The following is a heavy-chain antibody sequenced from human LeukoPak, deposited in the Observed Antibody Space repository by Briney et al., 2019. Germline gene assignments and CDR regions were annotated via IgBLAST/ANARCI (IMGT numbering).Heavy chain of an antibody. V-gene: IGHV3-33*01. D-gene: IGHD3-22*01. J-gene: IGHJ6*02. Sequence: GRSLRLSCAASGFIFSSYGMHWVRQAPGKGLEWVAVIYYDGSNKYYADSVRGRFTISRDNSKNTLFLQMSSLRAEDTAVYYCVRDTFYSSGVYGLDVWGQGTTVTVSS. CDR1: GFIFSSYG. CDR3: VRDTFYSSGVYGLDV. CDR2: IYYDGSNK.